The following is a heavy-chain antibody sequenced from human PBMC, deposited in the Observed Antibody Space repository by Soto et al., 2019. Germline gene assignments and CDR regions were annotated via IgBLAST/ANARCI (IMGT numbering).Heavy chain of an antibody. CDR3: TLAMITTAGTDAFDL. V-gene: IGHV1-46*03. J-gene: IGHJ3*01. D-gene: IGHD6-13*01. CDR2: ISPSSGGT. CDR1: GYTFTSYY. Sequence: QVQLVQSGAEVKKPGASVRASCTASGYTFTSYYIHWVRQAPGHGPEWMGMISPSSGGTAYAQKFKGRVTMTRDTSTSTVYMELSSLRSADTAVYYCTLAMITTAGTDAFDLWGQGTLVTVSS.